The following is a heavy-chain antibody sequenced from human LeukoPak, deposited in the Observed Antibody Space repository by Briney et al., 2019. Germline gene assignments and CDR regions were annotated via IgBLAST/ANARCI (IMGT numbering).Heavy chain of an antibody. D-gene: IGHD6-13*01. Sequence: QPGGSLRLSCAASGFTFLSHSMTWVRQAPGKGLEWVANIKQDGSEKYYVDSVKGRFTISRDNAKNSLYLQMNSLRADDTAVYYCARDGKAQRTSSTWKIGDYFYYYMDVWGEGTTVTVSS. CDR1: GFTFLSHS. J-gene: IGHJ6*03. CDR3: ARDGKAQRTSSTWKIGDYFYYYMDV. CDR2: IKQDGSEK. V-gene: IGHV3-7*01.